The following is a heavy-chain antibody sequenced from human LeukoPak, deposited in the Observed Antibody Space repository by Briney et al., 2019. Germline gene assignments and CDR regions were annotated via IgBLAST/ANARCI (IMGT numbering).Heavy chain of an antibody. V-gene: IGHV3-53*01. D-gene: IGHD3-3*01. CDR1: GFTVSSNY. CDR2: IYSGGST. Sequence: GGSLRLSCAASGFTVSSNYMSWVRQAPGKGLEWVSVIYSGGSTYYADSVKGRFTISRDNSKNTLYLQMNSLRAEDTAVYYCARGRSTIFGAFDYWGRGTLVTVSS. J-gene: IGHJ4*02. CDR3: ARGRSTIFGAFDY.